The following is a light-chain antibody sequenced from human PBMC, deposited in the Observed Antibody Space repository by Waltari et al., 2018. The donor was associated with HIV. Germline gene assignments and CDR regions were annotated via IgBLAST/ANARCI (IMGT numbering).Light chain of an antibody. Sequence: QSALTQPASVSGSPGQSITISCTGTSSDVGSYNLVSWYQQHPGKAPKPMIYEVNKRPSGVSNRFAGSKSDNTASLTISGLQAEDEADYYCCSYAGSPYVFGTGTKVTVL. CDR3: CSYAGSPYV. CDR2: EVN. CDR1: SSDVGSYNL. J-gene: IGLJ1*01. V-gene: IGLV2-23*02.